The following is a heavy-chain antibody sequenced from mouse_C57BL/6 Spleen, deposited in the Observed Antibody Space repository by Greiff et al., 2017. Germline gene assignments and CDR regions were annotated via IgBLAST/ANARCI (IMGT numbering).Heavy chain of an antibody. CDR1: GYTFTSYW. Sequence: QVQLQQSGAELVKPGASVTLSCKASGYTFTSYWMHWVKQRPGRGLEWIGRIYPNSGGTKYNEKFKSKATLTVDQPSSTAYMLLSSLTSEDSAVYYCASPIYYDYDGGFAYWGQGTLVTVSA. D-gene: IGHD2-4*01. CDR3: ASPIYYDYDGGFAY. J-gene: IGHJ3*01. CDR2: IYPNSGGT. V-gene: IGHV1-72*01.